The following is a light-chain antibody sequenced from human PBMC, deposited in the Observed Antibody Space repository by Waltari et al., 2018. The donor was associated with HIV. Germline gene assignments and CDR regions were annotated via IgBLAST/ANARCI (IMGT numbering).Light chain of an antibody. J-gene: IGLJ3*02. V-gene: IGLV1-44*01. CDR1: ASNIGGNT. CDR3: ATWDDGLSGWV. CDR2: NND. Sequence: QSVVTQPPSASGTPGQRVTMSCSGSASNIGGNTVNWYQHLPQTAPNLLIYNNDERPSGVPDRFAASKTGTSASLDISGLQSEDEADYYCATWDDGLSGWVFGGGTKLTVL.